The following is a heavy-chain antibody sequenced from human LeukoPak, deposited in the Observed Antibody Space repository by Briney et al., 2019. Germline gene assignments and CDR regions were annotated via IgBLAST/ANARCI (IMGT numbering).Heavy chain of an antibody. Sequence: GASVKASCKASGYTFSGYYMHWVRQAPGQGLEWMGWFNPKSGGTNEAQKFHDRVTMTRDTSIRTAYMEVSRLRSDDTAVYYCARSPDILTGENFDYWGQGTLVTVSS. D-gene: IGHD3-9*01. J-gene: IGHJ4*02. V-gene: IGHV1-2*02. CDR2: FNPKSGGT. CDR1: GYTFSGYY. CDR3: ARSPDILTGENFDY.